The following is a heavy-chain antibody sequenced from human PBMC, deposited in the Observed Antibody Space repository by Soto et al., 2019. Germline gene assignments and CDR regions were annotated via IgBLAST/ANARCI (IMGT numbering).Heavy chain of an antibody. V-gene: IGHV4-31*03. CDR3: ARDRYDSSGYYLVDY. D-gene: IGHD3-22*01. J-gene: IGHJ4*02. CDR2: IYYSGST. Sequence: PSETLSLTCTVSGGSISSGGYYWSWIRQHPGKGLEWIGYIYYSGSTYYNPSLKSRVTISVDTSKNQFSLKLSSVTAADTAVYYCARDRYDSSGYYLVDYWGQGTLVTVSS. CDR1: GGSISSGGYY.